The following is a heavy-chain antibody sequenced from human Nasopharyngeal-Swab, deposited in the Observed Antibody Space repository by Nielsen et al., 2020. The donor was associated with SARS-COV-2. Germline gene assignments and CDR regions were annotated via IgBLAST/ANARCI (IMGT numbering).Heavy chain of an antibody. J-gene: IGHJ4*02. CDR3: ARDPAGGAYCGGDCYPY. CDR2: ISSSSSYT. CDR1: RYPFSDYY. V-gene: IGHV3-11*06. D-gene: IGHD2-21*02. Sequence: GVSLTLSCTVSRYPFSDYYMRWIRQAPGKGLEWVSYISSSSSYTNYADSVKGRFTISRDNAKNSLYLQMNSLRAEDTAVYYCARDPAGGAYCGGDCYPYWGQGTLVTVSS.